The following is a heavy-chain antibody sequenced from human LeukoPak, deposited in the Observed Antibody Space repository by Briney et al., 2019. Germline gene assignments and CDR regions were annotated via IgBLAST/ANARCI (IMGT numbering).Heavy chain of an antibody. D-gene: IGHD3-3*01. J-gene: IGHJ4*02. CDR2: INSDGSGT. CDR3: ARAGEDYYDFWSGYHPLNF. Sequence: PGGSLRLSCAASGFTFSRYWMHWVRQTPGKGLVCVSRINSDGSGTNYADSVKGRFTISRDNAKNTLFLQMSSLRPEDTAVYYCARAGEDYYDFWSGYHPLNFWGQGTLSPSPQ. CDR1: GFTFSRYW. V-gene: IGHV3-74*01.